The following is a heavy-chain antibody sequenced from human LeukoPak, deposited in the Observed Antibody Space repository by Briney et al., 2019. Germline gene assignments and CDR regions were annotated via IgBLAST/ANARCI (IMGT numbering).Heavy chain of an antibody. Sequence: SETLSLTCAVYGGSFSGYYWSWIRQRPGKGLEWIGEINHSGSTNYNPSLKSRVTISVDTSKNQFSLKLSSVTAADTAVYYCARAAVVVTVDYWGQGTLVTVSS. CDR1: GGSFSGYY. J-gene: IGHJ4*02. CDR3: ARAAVVVTVDY. V-gene: IGHV4-34*01. D-gene: IGHD2-21*02. CDR2: INHSGST.